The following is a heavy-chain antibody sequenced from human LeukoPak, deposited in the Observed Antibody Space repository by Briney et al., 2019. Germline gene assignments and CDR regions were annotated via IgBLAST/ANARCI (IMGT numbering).Heavy chain of an antibody. CDR2: ISAYNGNT. D-gene: IGHD6-13*01. Sequence: ASVKVSCKASVYTFISYGISWVRQAPGQGLEWMGWISAYNGNTNYAQKLQGRVTMTTDTSTSTAYMELRSLRSDDTAVYYCARMGGVAAAGYYYSYYGMDVWGQGTTVTVSS. CDR3: ARMGGVAAAGYYYSYYGMDV. J-gene: IGHJ6*02. CDR1: VYTFISYG. V-gene: IGHV1-18*01.